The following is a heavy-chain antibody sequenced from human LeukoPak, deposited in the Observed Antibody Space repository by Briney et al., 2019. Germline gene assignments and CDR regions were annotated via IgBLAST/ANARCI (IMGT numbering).Heavy chain of an antibody. CDR1: GFTFSDYY. Sequence: TPGGSLRLSCAASGFTFSDYYMSWIRQAPGKGLEWVSYISSSGSTIYYADSVTGRFTISRDNAKNSLYLQMNSLRAEDTAVYYCARDTIAAAGFDYWGQGTLVTVSS. V-gene: IGHV3-11*04. D-gene: IGHD6-13*01. J-gene: IGHJ4*02. CDR2: ISSSGSTI. CDR3: ARDTIAAAGFDY.